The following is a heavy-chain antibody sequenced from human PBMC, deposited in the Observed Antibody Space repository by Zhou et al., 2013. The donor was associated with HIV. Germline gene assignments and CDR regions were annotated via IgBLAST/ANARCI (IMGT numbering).Heavy chain of an antibody. CDR2: INPSGGST. CDR3: ARDLITMVRGVRSYYYMDV. V-gene: IGHV1-46*01. J-gene: IGHJ6*03. Sequence: QVQLVQSGAEVKKPGASVKVSCKASGYTFTSYYMHWVRQAPGQGLEWMGIINPSGGSTSYAQKFQGRVTMTRDTSTSTVYMELSSLRSEDTAVYYCARDLITMVRGVRSYYYMDVWGKGTTVTVSS. D-gene: IGHD3-10*01. CDR1: GYTFTSYY.